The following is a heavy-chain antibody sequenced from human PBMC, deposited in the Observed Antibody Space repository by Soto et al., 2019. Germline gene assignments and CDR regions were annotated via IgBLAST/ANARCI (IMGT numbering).Heavy chain of an antibody. CDR2: INPNSGGT. CDR3: ASAYYYDSSGYEEYFQH. V-gene: IGHV1-2*02. J-gene: IGHJ1*01. CDR1: GYTFTGYY. D-gene: IGHD3-22*01. Sequence: SVKVSFKASGYTFTGYYMHWVRQAPVQGLEWMGWINPNSGGTNYAQKFQGRVTMTRDTSISTAYMELSRLRSDDTAVYYCASAYYYDSSGYEEYFQHWGQGTLVTVYS.